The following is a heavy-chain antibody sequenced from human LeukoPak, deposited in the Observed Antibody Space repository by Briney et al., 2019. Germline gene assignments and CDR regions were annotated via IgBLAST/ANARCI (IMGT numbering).Heavy chain of an antibody. D-gene: IGHD5-12*01. V-gene: IGHV3-30*19. J-gene: IGHJ3*02. CDR2: ISYDGSNK. CDR3: ARTDSGYDPRGGAFDI. Sequence: PGGSLRLSCGTFGFIFSSYGMHWVRQAPAKGLEWVAVISYDGSNKYYADSVKGRFTISRDNSKNTLYLQMNSLRAEDTAVYYCARTDSGYDPRGGAFDIWGQGTMVTVSS. CDR1: GFIFSSYG.